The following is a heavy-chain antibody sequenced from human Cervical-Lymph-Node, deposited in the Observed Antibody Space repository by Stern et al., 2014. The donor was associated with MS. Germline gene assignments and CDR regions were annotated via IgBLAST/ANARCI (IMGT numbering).Heavy chain of an antibody. J-gene: IGHJ4*02. CDR3: ARRGGQQMVHFDY. V-gene: IGHV4-4*02. Sequence: VQLQESGPGLVKPSETLSLTCGVSGGSISYGTWWSWVRQSPGKGLEWIGEIWHSGYTNFNPSFTSRVTISVDTSKNQLSLEMNAMTAADTAVYYCARRGGQQMVHFDYWGQGTLVIVSS. D-gene: IGHD6-13*01. CDR1: GGSISYGTW. CDR2: IWHSGYT.